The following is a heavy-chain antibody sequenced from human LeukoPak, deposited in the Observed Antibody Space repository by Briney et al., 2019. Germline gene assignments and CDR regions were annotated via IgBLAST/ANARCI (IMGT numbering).Heavy chain of an antibody. D-gene: IGHD1-26*01. Sequence: GGSLRLSCAASGFTFSSYAMHWVRQAPGKGLEYVSAISSNGGSTYYANSVKGRFTISRDNSKNTLYLQMGSLRAEDMAVYYCASSIVGATCLDYWGQEPWSPSPQ. J-gene: IGHJ4*01. CDR3: ASSIVGATCLDY. CDR1: GFTFSSYA. V-gene: IGHV3-64*01. CDR2: ISSNGGST.